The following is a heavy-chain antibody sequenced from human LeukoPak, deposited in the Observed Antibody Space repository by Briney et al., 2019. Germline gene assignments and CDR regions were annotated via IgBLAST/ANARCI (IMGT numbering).Heavy chain of an antibody. Sequence: SETLSLTCTVSGGSISSYYWSWIRQPPGKGLEWIGYIYHSGSTYYNPSLKSRVTISVDRSKNQFSLKLSSVTAADTAVYYCAREGYFDWSRGAFDIWGQGTMVTVS. CDR3: AREGYFDWSRGAFDI. V-gene: IGHV4-59*12. D-gene: IGHD3-9*01. J-gene: IGHJ3*02. CDR1: GGSISSYY. CDR2: IYHSGST.